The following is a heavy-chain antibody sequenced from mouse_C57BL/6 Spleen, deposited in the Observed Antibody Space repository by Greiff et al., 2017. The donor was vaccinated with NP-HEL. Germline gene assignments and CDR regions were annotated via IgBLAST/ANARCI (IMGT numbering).Heavy chain of an antibody. CDR2: ISYDGSN. CDR1: GYSITSGYY. CDR3: ASYGYDDWFAY. V-gene: IGHV3-6*01. Sequence: ESGPGLVKPSQSLSLTCSVTGYSITSGYYWNWIRQFPGNKLEWMGYISYDGSNNYNPSLKNRISITRDTSKNQFFLKLNSVTTEDTATYYCASYGYDDWFAYWGQGTLVTVSA. J-gene: IGHJ3*01. D-gene: IGHD2-2*01.